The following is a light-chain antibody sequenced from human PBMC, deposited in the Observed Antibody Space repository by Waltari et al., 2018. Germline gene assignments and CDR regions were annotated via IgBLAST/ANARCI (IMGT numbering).Light chain of an antibody. CDR2: YDS. J-gene: IGLJ1*01. V-gene: IGLV3-21*04. Sequence: SYVLTQPPSVSVAPGKTARITCGGNNIGSKSVHWYQQKPGQAPVLVLYYDSDRPSGIPERFSGSNSENTATLTISRVEAGDEADYYCQVWDSSSDHRRVFGTGTKVTVL. CDR1: NIGSKS. CDR3: QVWDSSSDHRRV.